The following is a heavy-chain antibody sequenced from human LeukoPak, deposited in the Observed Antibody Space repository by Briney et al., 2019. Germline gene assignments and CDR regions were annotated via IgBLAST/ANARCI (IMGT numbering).Heavy chain of an antibody. V-gene: IGHV3-53*01. CDR2: IYCADST. CDR3: ATVEYYDSSGSCDFQH. D-gene: IGHD3-22*01. CDR1: GFTVSSNY. Sequence: PGGSLRLSCAASGFTVSSNYMSWVRQAPGKGLELVSVIYCADSTYYAESVKGRFTISRDNSKNTLYLQMNSLRAEDTAVYYCATVEYYDSSGSCDFQHWGQGTLLTVSS. J-gene: IGHJ1*01.